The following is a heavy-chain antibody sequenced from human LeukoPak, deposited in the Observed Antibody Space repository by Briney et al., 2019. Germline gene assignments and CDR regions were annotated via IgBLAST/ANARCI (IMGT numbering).Heavy chain of an antibody. CDR2: IIPIFGTA. CDR1: GGTFSSYA. D-gene: IGHD3-22*01. Sequence: VASVKVSCKASGGTFSSYAISWVRQAPGQGLEWMGRIIPIFGTANYAQTFQGRVTITTDESTSTAYMELSSLRSEDTAVYYCASPTGVVVLWGQGTLVTVSS. CDR3: ASPTGVVVL. V-gene: IGHV1-69*05. J-gene: IGHJ4*02.